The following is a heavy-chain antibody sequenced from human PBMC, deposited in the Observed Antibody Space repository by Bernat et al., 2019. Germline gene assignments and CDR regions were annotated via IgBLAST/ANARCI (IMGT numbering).Heavy chain of an antibody. CDR1: GFIFSSYA. CDR2: ISGRGSST. Sequence: EVQLLESGGGLVQPGGSLRLSCAASGFIFSSYAMSWVRQAPGKGLEWVSGISGRGSSTYYADSMKGRFTISRDNSKNTLYLQMNSLRAEDTAVYYCAKDLAYGSGNYFDYWAQGTLVTVSS. D-gene: IGHD3-10*01. J-gene: IGHJ4*02. V-gene: IGHV3-23*01. CDR3: AKDLAYGSGNYFDY.